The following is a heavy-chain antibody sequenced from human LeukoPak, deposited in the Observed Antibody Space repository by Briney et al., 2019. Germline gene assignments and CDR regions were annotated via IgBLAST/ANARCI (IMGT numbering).Heavy chain of an antibody. CDR1: GGSISSYY. Sequence: SETLSLTCTVSGGSISSYYWTWIRQPPGKGLEWIGYIYYSGSTNYNPSLKSRVTISVDTSKNQFSLNLSSVTAADTAVYYCARRNSDILTGYLGFDYWGQGTLVTVSS. V-gene: IGHV4-59*13. D-gene: IGHD3-9*01. CDR2: IYYSGST. CDR3: ARRNSDILTGYLGFDY. J-gene: IGHJ4*02.